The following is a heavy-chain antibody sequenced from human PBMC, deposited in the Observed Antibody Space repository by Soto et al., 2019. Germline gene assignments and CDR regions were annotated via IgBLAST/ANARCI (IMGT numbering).Heavy chain of an antibody. Sequence: QVQLQESGPGLVKPSQTLSLTCSISGASISSEDYYWSWFRQPPGKGLAWIGYISYSGSTYYNPTLKRRITISVDTSKPQFSLIPSSVTAADTAVFYCAREVNNYYGMDVWGQGTTVTVSS. J-gene: IGHJ6*02. V-gene: IGHV4-30-4*01. CDR1: GASISSEDYY. CDR3: AREVNNYYGMDV. CDR2: ISYSGST.